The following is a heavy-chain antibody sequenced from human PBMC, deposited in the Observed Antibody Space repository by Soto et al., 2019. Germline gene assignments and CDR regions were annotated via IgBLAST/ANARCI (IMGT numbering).Heavy chain of an antibody. J-gene: IGHJ5*02. CDR3: ARRITIFGVSSLSWFDA. Sequence: PSETLSLTCTVSGGSISSSSYYCGWIRQPPGKGLEWIGSIYYSGSTYYNPSLKSRVTISVDTSKNQFSLKLSSVTAADTAVYYCARRITIFGVSSLSWFDAWGEGTLVTVSS. D-gene: IGHD3-3*01. V-gene: IGHV4-39*01. CDR1: GGSISSSSYY. CDR2: IYYSGST.